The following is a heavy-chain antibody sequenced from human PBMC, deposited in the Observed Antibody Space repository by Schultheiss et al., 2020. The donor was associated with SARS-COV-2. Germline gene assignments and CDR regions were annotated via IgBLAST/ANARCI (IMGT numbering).Heavy chain of an antibody. CDR3: ASGESIDY. CDR1: GGSISSYY. V-gene: IGHV4-59*01. CDR2: IYYSGST. J-gene: IGHJ4*02. D-gene: IGHD3-10*01. Sequence: GSLRLSCTVSGGSISSYYWGWIRQPPGKGLEWIGYIYYSGSTNYNPSLKSRATISVDTSKNQFSLKLSSVTAADTAVYYCASGESIDYWGQGTLVTVSS.